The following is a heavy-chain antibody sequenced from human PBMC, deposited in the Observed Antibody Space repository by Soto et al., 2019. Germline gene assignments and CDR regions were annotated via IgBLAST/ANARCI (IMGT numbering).Heavy chain of an antibody. Sequence: QVQLQESGPGLVKPSQTLSLTCTVSVGTISSGGYYWSWIRPHPGKGLEWIGYIYYSGGTYYNPSIKRRVTISVDTSKKQFSLKLSSVTAADTAVYYCTRSSTSANYFDYWGQGTLVTVSS. CDR1: VGTISSGGYY. CDR3: TRSSTSANYFDY. CDR2: IYYSGGT. D-gene: IGHD2-2*01. J-gene: IGHJ4*02. V-gene: IGHV4-31*03.